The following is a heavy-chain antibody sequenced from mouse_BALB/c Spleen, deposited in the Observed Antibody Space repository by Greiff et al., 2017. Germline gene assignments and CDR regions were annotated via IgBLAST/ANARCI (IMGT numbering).Heavy chain of an antibody. CDR3: ARHPYGNYVYAMDY. Sequence: EVQLVESGGGLVKPGGSLKLSCAASGFAFSSYDMSWVRQTPEKRLEWVAYISSGGGSTYYPDTVKGRFTISRDNAKNTLYLQMSSLKSEDTAMYYCARHPYGNYVYAMDYWGQGTSVTVSS. CDR1: GFAFSSYD. J-gene: IGHJ4*01. V-gene: IGHV5-12-1*01. CDR2: ISSGGGST. D-gene: IGHD2-1*01.